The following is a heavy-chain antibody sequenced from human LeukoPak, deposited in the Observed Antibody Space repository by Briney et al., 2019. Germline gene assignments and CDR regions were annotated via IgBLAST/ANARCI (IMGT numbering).Heavy chain of an antibody. Sequence: GGSLRLSCAASGFTVSNNRLSWVRQAPGRGLEWVSSVDGGGGGTYYADSVKGRFTISRDNSKDTLYLQMNGLRAEDTAVYFCAKQSAGSAAWYSLHYDFWGQGTLVTVSS. CDR3: AKQSAGSAAWYSLHYDF. V-gene: IGHV3-23*01. CDR2: VDGGGGGT. D-gene: IGHD6-13*01. CDR1: GFTVSNNR. J-gene: IGHJ4*02.